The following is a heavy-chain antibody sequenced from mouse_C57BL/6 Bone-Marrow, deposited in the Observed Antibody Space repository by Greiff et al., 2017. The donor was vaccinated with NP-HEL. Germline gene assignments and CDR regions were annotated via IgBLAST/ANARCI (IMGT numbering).Heavy chain of an antibody. V-gene: IGHV5-12*01. CDR2: ISNGGGST. Sequence: EVKLVESGGGLVQPGGSLKLSCAASGFTFSDYYMYWVRQTPEKRLEWVAYISNGGGSTYYQDTVKGRFTISRDNAKTTLYLQMSRLKSEATAMYYCAHGYDYYDEIAYWGQGTLVTVSA. CDR3: AHGYDYYDEIAY. J-gene: IGHJ3*01. CDR1: GFTFSDYY. D-gene: IGHD1-1*01.